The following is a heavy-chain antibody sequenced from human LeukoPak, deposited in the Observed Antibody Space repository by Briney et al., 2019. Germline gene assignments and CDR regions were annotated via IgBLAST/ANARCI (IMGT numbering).Heavy chain of an antibody. D-gene: IGHD3-22*01. V-gene: IGHV3-7*03. CDR3: AKGEYYYDSSGYYYHYYYYMDV. J-gene: IGHJ6*03. CDR2: IKQDGSEK. CDR1: EFTFNNYW. Sequence: GGSLRLSCAASEFTFNNYWMSWVRQGPGKGLEGVANIKQDGSEKYYVDSVKGRFTISRDNAKNSLYLQMNSLRAEDTAVYYCAKGEYYYDSSGYYYHYYYYMDVWGKGTTVTISS.